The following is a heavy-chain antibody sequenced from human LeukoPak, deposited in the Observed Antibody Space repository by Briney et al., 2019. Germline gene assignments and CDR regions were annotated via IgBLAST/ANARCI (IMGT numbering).Heavy chain of an antibody. Sequence: GGSLRLSCAASGFTFSSYAMSWVRQAPGKGLEWVSTISGSGGSTYYADSVKGRFTISRDNSKNTLYLQMNSLRAEDTAVYYCAKGHSSGWYYFDYWGQGTLVTVSS. J-gene: IGHJ4*02. CDR2: ISGSGGST. V-gene: IGHV3-23*01. D-gene: IGHD6-19*01. CDR1: GFTFSSYA. CDR3: AKGHSSGWYYFDY.